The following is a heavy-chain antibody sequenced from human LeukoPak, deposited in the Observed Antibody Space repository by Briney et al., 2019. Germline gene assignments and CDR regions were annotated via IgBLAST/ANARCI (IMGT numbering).Heavy chain of an antibody. D-gene: IGHD1-26*01. CDR2: ISGSGGST. Sequence: GGSLRLSCAASGFTFSSYAMSWVRQAPGKGLEWVSAISGSGGSTYYADSVKGRFTISRDNAKNSLYLQMNSLRAEDTAVYYCARVGIVGLPPFDYWGQGTLVTVSS. J-gene: IGHJ4*02. V-gene: IGHV3-23*01. CDR1: GFTFSSYA. CDR3: ARVGIVGLPPFDY.